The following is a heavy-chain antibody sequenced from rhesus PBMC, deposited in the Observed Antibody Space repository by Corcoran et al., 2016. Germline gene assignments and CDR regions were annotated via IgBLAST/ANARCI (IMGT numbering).Heavy chain of an antibody. Sequence: DVQLVESGGGLVKPGGSLRLSCAASGFTFDDYAMSWVRQAPGKGLEGVSRISWNSGTIYYADSVKGRFTISRDNAKNSLFLQMDRLRTEDTAVYYCTRGGGAGWGQGVLVTVSS. J-gene: IGHJ4*01. CDR1: GFTFDDYA. D-gene: IGHD3-34*01. CDR3: TRGGGAG. V-gene: IGHV3-134*01. CDR2: ISWNSGTI.